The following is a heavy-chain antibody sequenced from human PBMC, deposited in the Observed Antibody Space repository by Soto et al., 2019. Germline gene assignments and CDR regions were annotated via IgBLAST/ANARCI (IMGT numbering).Heavy chain of an antibody. J-gene: IGHJ4*02. V-gene: IGHV3-23*01. Sequence: EVQLLESGGGLVQPGSSLTLSCTASGFTLTSYAMAWVRQAPGKGLQWVSGIFGTGDTFYADSVKGRFTISRDGSKNTLYLRMNSLRVDDTAVYFCAKGDGSRRLNENVYWGQGTLVTVSS. D-gene: IGHD1-1*01. CDR1: GFTLTSYA. CDR2: IFGTGDT. CDR3: AKGDGSRRLNENVY.